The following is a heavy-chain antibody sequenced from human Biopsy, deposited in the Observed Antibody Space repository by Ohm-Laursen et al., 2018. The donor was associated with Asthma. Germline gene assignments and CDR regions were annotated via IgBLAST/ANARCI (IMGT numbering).Heavy chain of an antibody. CDR1: GGTFSSNS. J-gene: IGHJ6*02. Sequence: SVKVSCRASGGTFSSNSINWVRQAPGQGLEWMGRIIPIFGPTNYAQKFQGRVTISADDSTSTAYMELSSLSSEDTAVYYCARGYSGSDRIVYYYSGLEVWGQGTTVTVSS. CDR3: ARGYSGSDRIVYYYSGLEV. V-gene: IGHV1-69*13. CDR2: IIPIFGPT. D-gene: IGHD5-12*01.